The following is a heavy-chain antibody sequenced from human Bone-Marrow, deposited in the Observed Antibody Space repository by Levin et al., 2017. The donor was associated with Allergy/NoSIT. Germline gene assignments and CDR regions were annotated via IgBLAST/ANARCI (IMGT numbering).Heavy chain of an antibody. CDR1: GFTFSSYS. D-gene: IGHD3-22*01. V-gene: IGHV3-21*01. Sequence: GESLKISCAASGFTFSSYSMNWVRQAPGKGLEWVSSISSSSSYIYYADSVKGRFTISRDNAKNSLYLQMNSLRAEDTAVYYCARDDLNYYDSSGANLDYWGQGTLVTVSS. J-gene: IGHJ4*02. CDR2: ISSSSSYI. CDR3: ARDDLNYYDSSGANLDY.